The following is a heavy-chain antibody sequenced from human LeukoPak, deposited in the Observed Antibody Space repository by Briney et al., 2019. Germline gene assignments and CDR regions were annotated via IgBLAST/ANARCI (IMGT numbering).Heavy chain of an antibody. J-gene: IGHJ4*02. D-gene: IGHD6-19*01. CDR3: ARGEGSGWYCFDY. CDR1: GFTFSSYG. CDR2: IWYDGSNK. V-gene: IGHV3-33*01. Sequence: GGSLRLSCAASGFTFSSYGMHWVRQAPGKGLEWVAVIWYDGSNKYYADSVKGRFTISRDNSKNTLYLQMNSLRAEDTAVYYCARGEGSGWYCFDYWGQGTLVTVSS.